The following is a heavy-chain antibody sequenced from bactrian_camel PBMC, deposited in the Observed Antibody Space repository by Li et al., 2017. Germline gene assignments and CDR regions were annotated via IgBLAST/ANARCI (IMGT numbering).Heavy chain of an antibody. CDR2: ISGGQKSVP. D-gene: IGHD4*01. CDR1: GFTFSNYG. V-gene: IGHV3S40*01. J-gene: IGHJ4*01. Sequence: DVQLVESGGGLVQPGGSLRLSCAASGFTFSNYGMIWVRQAPGKGLEWVSFISGGQKSVPHYAESVKGRFTISRDNAANTVSLQLTNLKAEDTAMYYRAKTHGATIGQGTQVTVS.